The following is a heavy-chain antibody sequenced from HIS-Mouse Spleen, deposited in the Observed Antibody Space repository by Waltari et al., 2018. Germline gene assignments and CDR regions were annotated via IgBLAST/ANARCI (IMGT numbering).Heavy chain of an antibody. CDR3: ARDGIAVAGTGAFDI. D-gene: IGHD6-19*01. CDR1: GGSISSSSYY. J-gene: IGHJ3*02. CDR2: IYYSGST. Sequence: QLQLQESGPGLVKPSETLSLTCTVSGGSISSSSYYWGWLRPPPGKGLEWIGSIYYSGSTYYNPSLKSRVTISVDTSKNQFSLKLSSVTAADTAVYYCARDGIAVAGTGAFDIWGQGTMVTVSS. V-gene: IGHV4-39*07.